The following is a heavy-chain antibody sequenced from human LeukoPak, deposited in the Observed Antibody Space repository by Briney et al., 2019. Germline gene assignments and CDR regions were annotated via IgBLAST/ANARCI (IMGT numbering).Heavy chain of an antibody. D-gene: IGHD1-14*01. Sequence: ASVKVSCKASGYTFTSYAISWVRQAAGHGLEGMGWINPYNGNTNYAQKLQGRVTMTTDTSTSAAYMELTSLRSDDTAVYYCAREISNNNPFNLFDPWGQGTLVTVSS. CDR2: INPYNGNT. CDR1: GYTFTSYA. V-gene: IGHV1-18*01. J-gene: IGHJ5*02. CDR3: AREISNNNPFNLFDP.